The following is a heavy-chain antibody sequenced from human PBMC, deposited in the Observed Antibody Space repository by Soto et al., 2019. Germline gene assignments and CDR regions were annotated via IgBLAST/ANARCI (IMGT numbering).Heavy chain of an antibody. CDR3: ARAVILWFGELTRFDP. CDR1: GGSISSYY. D-gene: IGHD3-10*01. CDR2: IYYSGST. V-gene: IGHV4-59*01. Sequence: QVQLQESGPGLVKPSETLSLTCTVSGGSISSYYWSWIRQPPGKGLEWLGYIYYSGSTNYNPSLKSRVTISVDTSKNQFSLKLSSVTAADTAVYYCARAVILWFGELTRFDPWGQGTLVPVSS. J-gene: IGHJ5*02.